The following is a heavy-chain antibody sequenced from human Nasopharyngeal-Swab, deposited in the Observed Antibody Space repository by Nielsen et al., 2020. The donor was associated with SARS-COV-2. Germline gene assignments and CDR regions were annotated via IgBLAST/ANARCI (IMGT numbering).Heavy chain of an antibody. D-gene: IGHD6-13*01. CDR3: VRSSSWYYFDY. J-gene: IGHJ4*02. Sequence: ETLSLTCTVTGDASAYRTFDWGRNRQPPGKGLEWIGNIYYNGNTYQNPSLKSRLTISVDKSKNQFSLQLSSVTAADTAVYYCVRSSSWYYFDYWAQGTQVTVSS. V-gene: IGHV4-39*01. CDR1: GDASAYRTFD. CDR2: IYYNGNT.